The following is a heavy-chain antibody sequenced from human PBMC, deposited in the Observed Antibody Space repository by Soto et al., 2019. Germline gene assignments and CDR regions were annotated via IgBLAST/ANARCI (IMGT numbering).Heavy chain of an antibody. CDR1: GFTFSSYW. Sequence: EVQLVESGGGLVQPSGFTFSSYWMSWVRQAPGKGLEWVANIKQDGSEIYYVDSVKGRFTISRDNAKSSLYLQMNSLRAEDTAVYYCARTRGAYYACDYWGQGTLVSVSS. D-gene: IGHD3-10*01. J-gene: IGHJ4*02. CDR2: IKQDGSEI. CDR3: ARTRGAYYACDY. V-gene: IGHV3-7*04.